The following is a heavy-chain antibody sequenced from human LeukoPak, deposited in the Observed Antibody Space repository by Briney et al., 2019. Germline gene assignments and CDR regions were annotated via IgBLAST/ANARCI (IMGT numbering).Heavy chain of an antibody. V-gene: IGHV4-39*01. CDR3: ARHILEEHWFDP. Sequence: SETLSLTCSVSGGSMSSENEYWGWIRQTPGKGLEWIGSVYNTGSTDYNPSLKRRFSISIDTSKNQFSLTVTSVTAADTAVYYCARHILEEHWFDPWGLGTLVIVSS. CDR1: GGSMSSENEY. D-gene: IGHD1-1*01. CDR2: VYNTGST. J-gene: IGHJ5*02.